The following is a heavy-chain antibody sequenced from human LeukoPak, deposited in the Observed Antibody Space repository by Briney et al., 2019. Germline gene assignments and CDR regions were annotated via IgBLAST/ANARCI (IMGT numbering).Heavy chain of an antibody. J-gene: IGHJ4*02. Sequence: PGGSLKLSCAASGFTFSGYAMCWVCQGPGEGLGWVSTLSGGGGITYSADSVQGRFTISRDNTKNTLYLQMNSLRAEDTAVYYCAKFDGRPLGTWRNDYWGQGTLVTVPS. V-gene: IGHV3-23*01. CDR2: LSGGGGIT. CDR3: AKFDGRPLGTWRNDY. D-gene: IGHD3-3*01. CDR1: GFTFSGYA.